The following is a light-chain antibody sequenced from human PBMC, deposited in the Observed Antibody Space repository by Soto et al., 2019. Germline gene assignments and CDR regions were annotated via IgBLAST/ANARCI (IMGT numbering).Light chain of an antibody. J-gene: IGKJ1*01. CDR2: WAS. CDR1: QSVLYSSNNKNY. CDR3: QQYYSSWT. V-gene: IGKV4-1*01. Sequence: DIVMTQSPDSLAVSLGEKATINCKSSQSVLYSSNNKNYLAWYQQKPRQPPKLLIYWASTRESGVPDRFSGSGSGTDFTLTISGLQAEDVAVYYCQQYYSSWTFGQGTRVEIK.